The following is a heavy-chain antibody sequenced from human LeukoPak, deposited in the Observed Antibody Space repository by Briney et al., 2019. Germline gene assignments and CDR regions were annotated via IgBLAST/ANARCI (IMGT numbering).Heavy chain of an antibody. CDR3: AKDDISGCVHY. V-gene: IGHV3-23*01. CDR1: GFSFSSYA. CDR2: ISGSGGST. J-gene: IGHJ4*02. Sequence: GGSLRLSCAAAGFSFSSYAMSWGRLPPRKGLEWVSVISGSGGSTYYAYCVNGRFTISRDNSKNTLYLQMNSLRAEDTAVYYCAKDDISGCVHYWGQGTLVTVSS. D-gene: IGHD6-19*01.